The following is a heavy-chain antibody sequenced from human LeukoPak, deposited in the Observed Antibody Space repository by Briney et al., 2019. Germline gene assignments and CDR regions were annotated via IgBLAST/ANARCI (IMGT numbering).Heavy chain of an antibody. CDR3: ARSTITNGNYFDY. V-gene: IGHV4-39*01. D-gene: IGHD5/OR15-5a*01. J-gene: IGHJ4*02. Sequence: SETLSLTCTVSGGAISSSSYYWGWIRQPPGKGLEWIGSIYYSGSTYYNPSLKSRVTISVDTSKNQFSLKLSSVTAADTAVYYCARSTITNGNYFDYWGQGTLVTVSS. CDR1: GGAISSSSYY. CDR2: IYYSGST.